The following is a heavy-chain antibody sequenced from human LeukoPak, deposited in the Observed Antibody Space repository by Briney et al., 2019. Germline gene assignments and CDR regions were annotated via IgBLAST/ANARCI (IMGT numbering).Heavy chain of an antibody. CDR1: GFTFSSYW. Sequence: GGSLRLSCAASGFTFSSYWMSWVRQAPGKGLEWVANIKQDGSEKYYVDSVRGRFSISRDNAKNSLYLELNSLRAEDTGVYFCARDRGWQQFDYWGQGTLVTVSS. J-gene: IGHJ4*01. CDR3: ARDRGWQQFDY. V-gene: IGHV3-7*01. D-gene: IGHD5-24*01. CDR2: IKQDGSEK.